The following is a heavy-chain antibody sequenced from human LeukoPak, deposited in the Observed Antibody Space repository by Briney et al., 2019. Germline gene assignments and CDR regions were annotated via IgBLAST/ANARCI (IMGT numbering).Heavy chain of an antibody. CDR2: ISSSGGST. CDR1: GFTFTSYA. V-gene: IGHV3-23*01. CDR3: AFNSSGYKYCFDY. Sequence: GGSLRLSCVASGFTFTSYAMSWVRQAPGKGLEWVSAISSSGGSTYYADSVKGRFTISRDNSKNTLYLQMHGLRAEDTAVYYCAFNSSGYKYCFDYWGRGTLVTVSS. J-gene: IGHJ4*02. D-gene: IGHD3-22*01.